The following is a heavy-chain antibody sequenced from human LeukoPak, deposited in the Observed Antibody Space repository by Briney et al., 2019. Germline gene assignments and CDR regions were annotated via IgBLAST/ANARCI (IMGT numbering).Heavy chain of an antibody. Sequence: GRSLRLSCAASGFTFSSFGMHWVRQAPGKGLEWVADIWFDGKNEHFADSVKGRFTISRDNSKNTLYLQMNSLRAEDTAVYYCAKDTDYYDSSWDYWGQGTLVTVSS. J-gene: IGHJ4*02. CDR2: IWFDGKNE. CDR1: GFTFSSFG. D-gene: IGHD3-22*01. CDR3: AKDTDYYDSSWDY. V-gene: IGHV3-33*06.